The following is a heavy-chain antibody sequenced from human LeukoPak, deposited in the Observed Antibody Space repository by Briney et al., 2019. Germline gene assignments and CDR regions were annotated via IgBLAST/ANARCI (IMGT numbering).Heavy chain of an antibody. CDR2: ISGSGGST. Sequence: GGSLRLSCAASGFTFRSYAMSWVRQAPGKGLEWVSAISGSGGSTYYADSVKGRFTISRDNSKNTLYLQMNSLRAEDTAIYYCAKEGNYASGLDAFDIWGQGTMVTVSS. CDR1: GFTFRSYA. D-gene: IGHD3-10*01. CDR3: AKEGNYASGLDAFDI. J-gene: IGHJ3*02. V-gene: IGHV3-23*01.